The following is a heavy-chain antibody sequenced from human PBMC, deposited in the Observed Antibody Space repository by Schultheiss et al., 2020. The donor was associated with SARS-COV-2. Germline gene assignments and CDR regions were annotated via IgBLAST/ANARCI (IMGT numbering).Heavy chain of an antibody. CDR1: GFTFSNAW. D-gene: IGHD6-19*01. CDR2: IKSKTDGGTT. J-gene: IGHJ5*02. V-gene: IGHV3-15*01. CDR3: ARDGLSGGWYWFDP. Sequence: GGSLRLSCAASGFTFSNAWMSWVRQAPGKGLEWVGRIKSKTDGGTTDYAAPVKGRFTISRDDSKNTLYLQMNSLKTEDTAVYYCARDGLSGGWYWFDPWGQGTLVTVSS.